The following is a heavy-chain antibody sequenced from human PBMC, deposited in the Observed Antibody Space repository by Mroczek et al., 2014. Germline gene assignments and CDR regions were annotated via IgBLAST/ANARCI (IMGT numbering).Heavy chain of an antibody. V-gene: IGHV3-49*03. J-gene: IGHJ6*03. D-gene: IGHD6-13*01. CDR3: HGRSGXSSWYPRLYYYYYMDV. CDR1: GFTFGDYA. Sequence: VQLVQSGGGLVQPGRSLRLSCTASGFTFGDYAMSWFRQAPGKGLEWVGFIRSKAYGGTTEYAASVKGRFTISRDDSKSIAYLQMNSLKTEDTAVYYCHGRSGXSSWYPRLYYYYYMDVWGKGPTVT. CDR2: IRSKAYGGTT.